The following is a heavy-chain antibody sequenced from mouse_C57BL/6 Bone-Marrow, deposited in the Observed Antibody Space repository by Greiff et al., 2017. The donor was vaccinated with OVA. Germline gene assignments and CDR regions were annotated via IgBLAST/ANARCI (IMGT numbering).Heavy chain of an antibody. D-gene: IGHD2-4*01. CDR2: IHPSDSDT. Sequence: QVQLQQPGAELVKPGASVKVSCKASGYTFTSYWMHWVKQRPGQGLEWIGRIHPSDSDTNYNQKFKGKATLTVDKSSSTAYMQLSSLTSEDSAVDYCAMGGLRRRFYAMDYWGQGTSVTVSS. CDR1: GYTFTSYW. CDR3: AMGGLRRRFYAMDY. J-gene: IGHJ4*01. V-gene: IGHV1-74*01.